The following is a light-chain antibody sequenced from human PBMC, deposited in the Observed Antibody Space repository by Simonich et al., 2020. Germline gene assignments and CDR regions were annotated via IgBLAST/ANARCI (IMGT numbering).Light chain of an antibody. CDR1: KLGDKY. CDR3: QAWDSVV. J-gene: IGLJ2*01. V-gene: IGLV3-1*01. Sequence: SYELTQPPSVSVSPGQTASITCSGDKLGDKYACWYQQKPGQSPVLVIYQDSKRPSGIPERFSGSNSGNTATLTISGTQAIDEADYYCQAWDSVVFGGGTKLTVL. CDR2: QDS.